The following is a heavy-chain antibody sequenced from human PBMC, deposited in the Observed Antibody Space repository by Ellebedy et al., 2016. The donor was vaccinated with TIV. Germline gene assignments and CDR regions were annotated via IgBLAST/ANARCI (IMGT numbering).Heavy chain of an antibody. CDR1: GGSISSSSYY. CDR2: IYYSGST. J-gene: IGHJ2*01. Sequence: MPSETLSLTCTVSGGSISSSSYYWGWIRQPPGKGLEWIGSIYYSGSTYYNPSLKSRVTISVDTSKNQFSLKLSSVTAADTAVYYCARRRYSGSYPNWYFDLWGRGTLVTVSS. D-gene: IGHD1-26*01. CDR3: ARRRYSGSYPNWYFDL. V-gene: IGHV4-39*01.